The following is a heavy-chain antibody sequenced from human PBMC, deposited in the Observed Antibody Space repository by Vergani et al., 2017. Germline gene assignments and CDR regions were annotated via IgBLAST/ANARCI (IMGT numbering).Heavy chain of an antibody. CDR3: ARHHRQREGIQLWSYYMDV. CDR1: GGSISSSSYY. V-gene: IGHV4-39*01. D-gene: IGHD5-18*01. CDR2: IYHSGST. Sequence: QLQLQESGPGLVKPSETLSHTCTVSGGSISSSSYYWGWIRQPPGKGLEWIGSIYHSGSTDYNPSLKSRVTISVDTSKNQYALKLSSVTAADTAVYYCARHHRQREGIQLWSYYMDVWGKGTTVTVSS. J-gene: IGHJ6*03.